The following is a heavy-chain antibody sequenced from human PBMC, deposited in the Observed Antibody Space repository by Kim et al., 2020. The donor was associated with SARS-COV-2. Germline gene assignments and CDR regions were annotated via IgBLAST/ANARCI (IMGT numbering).Heavy chain of an antibody. V-gene: IGHV3-30-3*01. J-gene: IGHJ3*02. CDR3: ARNSRDGYNLAFDI. CDR1: GFTFSSYA. Sequence: GRSLRLSCAASGFTFSSYAMHWVRQAPGKGLEWVAVISYDGSNKYYADSVKGRFTISRDNSKNTLYLQMNSLRAEDTAVYYCARNSRDGYNLAFDIWGQG. CDR2: ISYDGSNK. D-gene: IGHD5-12*01.